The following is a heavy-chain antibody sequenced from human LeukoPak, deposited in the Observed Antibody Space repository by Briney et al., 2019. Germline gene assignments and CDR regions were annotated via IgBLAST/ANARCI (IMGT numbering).Heavy chain of an antibody. J-gene: IGHJ4*02. CDR1: GGSFSGYY. Sequence: SETLSLTCAVYGGSFSGYYWSWIRQAPGKGLEWIGEINHRGSINYNPSLKSRVTISVDTSKNQFPLKLISVTAADTAVYYCERQTGSGLFILPGGERTRVTVSS. CDR2: INHRGSI. CDR3: ERQTGSGLFILP. D-gene: IGHD3/OR15-3a*01. V-gene: IGHV4-34*01.